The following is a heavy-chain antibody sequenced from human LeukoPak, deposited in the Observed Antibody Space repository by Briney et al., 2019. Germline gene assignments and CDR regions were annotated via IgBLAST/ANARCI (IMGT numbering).Heavy chain of an antibody. V-gene: IGHV4-61*02. J-gene: IGHJ4*02. Sequence: SETLSLTCTVSGGSISSGSYYWSWIRQPAGKGLEWIGRIYTSGSTNYNPSLKSRVTISLDTSENHFSLKLSSVTAADTAVYYCARVTTGGYYNYWGQGTLVTVSS. CDR2: IYTSGST. CDR1: GGSISSGSYY. D-gene: IGHD3-22*01. CDR3: ARVTTGGYYNY.